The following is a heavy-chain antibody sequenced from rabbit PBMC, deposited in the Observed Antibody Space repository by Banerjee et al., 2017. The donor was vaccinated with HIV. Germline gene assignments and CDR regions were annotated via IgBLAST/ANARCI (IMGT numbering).Heavy chain of an antibody. J-gene: IGHJ4*01. Sequence: QEQLEESGGDLVKPEGSLTLTCTASGFSFSNKYVMCWVRQAPGKGLEWIACINTSSGNTVYANWAEGRFTISKTSSTTVTLQMTSLTAADTATYFCARGDDGDPSSGYALSLWGPGTLVTVS. CDR1: GFSFSNKYV. D-gene: IGHD6-1*01. V-gene: IGHV1S45*01. CDR3: ARGDDGDPSSGYALSL. CDR2: INTSSGNT.